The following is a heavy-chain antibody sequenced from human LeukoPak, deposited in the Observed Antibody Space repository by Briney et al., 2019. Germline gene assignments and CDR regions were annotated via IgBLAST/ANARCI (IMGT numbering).Heavy chain of an antibody. Sequence: PSETLSLTCTVSGGSISSYYWSWIRQPAGKGLEWIGRIYTSGSTNYNPSLKSRVIMSVDTSKNQFSLKLSSVTAADTAVYYCAREIMITFGGVIVDYYYYYMDVWGKGTTVTISS. CDR1: GGSISSYY. D-gene: IGHD3-16*02. CDR2: IYTSGST. CDR3: AREIMITFGGVIVDYYYYYMDV. J-gene: IGHJ6*03. V-gene: IGHV4-4*07.